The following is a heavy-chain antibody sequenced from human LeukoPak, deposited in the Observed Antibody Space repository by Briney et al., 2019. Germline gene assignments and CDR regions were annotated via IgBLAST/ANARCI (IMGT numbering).Heavy chain of an antibody. CDR3: AKISASGYSYDT. Sequence: GGSLRLSCSASGFTFSSYAMHWVRQAPGKGLEYVSAIGSKGGSTYYADSVKGRFTISRDNSKNTLYIQMSSLRAEDTAVYYCAKISASGYSYDTWGQGTLVTVSS. J-gene: IGHJ5*02. CDR1: GFTFSSYA. D-gene: IGHD5-18*01. CDR2: IGSKGGST. V-gene: IGHV3-64D*06.